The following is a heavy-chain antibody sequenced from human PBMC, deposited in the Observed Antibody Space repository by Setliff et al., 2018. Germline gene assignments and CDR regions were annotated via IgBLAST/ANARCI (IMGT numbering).Heavy chain of an antibody. Sequence: SETLSLTCTVSGGSISSGTYYWSWIRQPAGKGLEWIGHIYTSWSTIYNPSLKSRLTISLDTSKNQFSLTLSSVTAADTAVYYCARMSGFLYMDVWGGGTTVTVSS. CDR3: ARMSGFLYMDV. V-gene: IGHV4-61*09. CDR1: GGSISSGTYY. D-gene: IGHD3-3*01. CDR2: IYTSWST. J-gene: IGHJ6*03.